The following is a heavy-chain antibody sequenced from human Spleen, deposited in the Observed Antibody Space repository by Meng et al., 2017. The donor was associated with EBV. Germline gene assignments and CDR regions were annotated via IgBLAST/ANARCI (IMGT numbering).Heavy chain of an antibody. CDR2: IRSKSDGGPI. Sequence: EVLLVEAGGALVGPGGFLRLSCAVSGLPFRESWLTWLRQTPGKGLEWVGRIRSKSDGGPIEYAAPVKGRSTISRDDSKDTLYLQLNSLKTEDTGVYYCATDLWGIYPMTWGQGALVTVSS. D-gene: IGHD3-16*02. CDR1: GLPFRESW. J-gene: IGHJ5*02. V-gene: IGHV3-15*02. CDR3: ATDLWGIYPMT.